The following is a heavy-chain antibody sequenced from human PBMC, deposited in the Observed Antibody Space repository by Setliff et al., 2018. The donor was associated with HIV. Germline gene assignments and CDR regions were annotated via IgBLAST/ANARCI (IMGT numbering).Heavy chain of an antibody. CDR1: GFTFSSYW. CDR3: TRDGGYFDY. D-gene: IGHD3-3*01. J-gene: IGHJ4*02. V-gene: IGHV3-49*04. Sequence: GGSLRLSCAASGFTFSSYWMQWVRQAPGKGLEWVGFIRSKAYGGTTEYAASLKGRFSISRDDSKTIAYLQMNSLKTEDTAVYYCTRDGGYFDYWGQGALVTVSS. CDR2: IRSKAYGGTT.